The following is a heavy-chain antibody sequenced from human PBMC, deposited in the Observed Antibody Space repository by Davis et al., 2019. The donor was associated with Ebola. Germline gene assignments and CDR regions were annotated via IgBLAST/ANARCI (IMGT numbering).Heavy chain of an antibody. D-gene: IGHD3-10*01. V-gene: IGHV4-59*08. J-gene: IGHJ2*01. CDR3: ARVLLWFGESPYWYFDL. CDR1: GVSVSRHY. Sequence: MPGGSLRLSCTVTGVSVSRHYWSWIRQPPGKGLEWLGYIYYSGSTNYNPSLKSRVTISVDTSKNQFSLKLSSVTAADTAVYYCARVLLWFGESPYWYFDLWGRGTLVTVSS. CDR2: IYYSGST.